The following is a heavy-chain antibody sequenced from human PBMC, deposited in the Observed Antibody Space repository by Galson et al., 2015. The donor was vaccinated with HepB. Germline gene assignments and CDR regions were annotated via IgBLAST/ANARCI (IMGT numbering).Heavy chain of an antibody. CDR3: AREGVVVVNLGAFDI. J-gene: IGHJ3*02. CDR1: GGSFSGYY. D-gene: IGHD3-22*01. Sequence: ETLSLTCAVYGGSFSGYYWSWIRQPPGKGLEWIGEINHSGSTNYNPSLKSRVTISVDTSKNQFSLKLSSVTAADTAVYYCAREGVVVVNLGAFDIWGQGTMVTVSS. V-gene: IGHV4-34*01. CDR2: INHSGST.